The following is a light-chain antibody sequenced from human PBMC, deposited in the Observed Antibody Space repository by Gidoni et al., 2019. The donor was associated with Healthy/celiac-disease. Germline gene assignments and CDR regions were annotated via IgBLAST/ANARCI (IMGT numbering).Light chain of an antibody. CDR1: SSNIGAGYD. CDR3: QSYDSSLSGSL. V-gene: IGLV1-40*01. CDR2: GNS. Sequence: QSVLTQPPSVSGAPGQRVTISCTGSSSNIGAGYDVHWYQQLPGTAPKLLIYGNSNRPSGVPDRFSGSKSGTSASLAITGLQAEDEPDYYCQSYDSSLSGSLFGGGTKLTVL. J-gene: IGLJ2*01.